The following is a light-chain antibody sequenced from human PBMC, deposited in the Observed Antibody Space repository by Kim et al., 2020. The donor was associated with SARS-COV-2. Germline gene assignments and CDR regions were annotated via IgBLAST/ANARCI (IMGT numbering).Light chain of an antibody. CDR3: QQYSLFPLT. CDR2: AAS. CDR1: QAINNH. V-gene: IGKV1-16*01. J-gene: IGKJ4*01. Sequence: SASVGDRVTFTCRASQAINNHLAWFQQKSGKAPKSLIYAASTLQSGVPSRFSGSGFGTDFTLTISGLQPEDFATYYCQQYSLFPLTFGRDQGGDQT.